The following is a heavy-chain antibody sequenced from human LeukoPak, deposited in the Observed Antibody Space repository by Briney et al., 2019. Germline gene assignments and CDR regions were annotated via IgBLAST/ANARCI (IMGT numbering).Heavy chain of an antibody. D-gene: IGHD3-22*01. CDR3: ARASYYYDSSGYYYFDY. CDR2: IYYSGST. Sequence: SQTLSLICTVSGGSISSGGYYWSWIRQHPGKGLEWIGYIYYSGSTYYNPSLKSRVTISVDTSKNQFSPKLSSVTAADTAVYYCARASYYYDSSGYYYFDYWGQGTLVTVSS. J-gene: IGHJ4*02. CDR1: GGSISSGGYY. V-gene: IGHV4-31*03.